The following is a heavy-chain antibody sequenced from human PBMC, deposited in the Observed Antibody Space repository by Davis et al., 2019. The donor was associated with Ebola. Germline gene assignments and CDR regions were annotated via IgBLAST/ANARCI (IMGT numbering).Heavy chain of an antibody. V-gene: IGHV3-23*01. CDR1: GFTFSSYA. Sequence: GGSLRLSCAASGFTFSSYAMSWVRQAPGKGLEWVSAISGSGGSTYYADSVKGRFTISRDNSKNTLYLQMNSLRAEDTAVYYCAKVDSSGYYPYYYGMDVWGQGTTVTVSS. CDR3: AKVDSSGYYPYYYGMDV. J-gene: IGHJ6*02. CDR2: ISGSGGST. D-gene: IGHD3-22*01.